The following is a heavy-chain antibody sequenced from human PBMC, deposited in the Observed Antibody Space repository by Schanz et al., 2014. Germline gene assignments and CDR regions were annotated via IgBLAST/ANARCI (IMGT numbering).Heavy chain of an antibody. D-gene: IGHD3-10*01. CDR1: GGTFSSYT. CDR3: ARGRGFYDY. V-gene: IGHV1-69*02. CDR2: IIPVLNIA. Sequence: QVQLVQSGAEVKKPGSPVKVSCTFSGGTFSSYTISWMRQPPGQGLEWMGKIIPVLNIATYAQRFQGRVSITADTSTNTAYMELSSLTSEDTAVHYCARGRGFYDYWGQGTLVTVSS. J-gene: IGHJ4*02.